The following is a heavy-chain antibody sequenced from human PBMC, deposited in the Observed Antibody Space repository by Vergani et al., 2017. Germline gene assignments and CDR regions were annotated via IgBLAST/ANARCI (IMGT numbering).Heavy chain of an antibody. CDR2: ISWNSGSI. CDR3: AKGQDSGWYNGAIDY. D-gene: IGHD6-19*01. Sequence: EVQLVESGGDLVQPGRSLRLSCAASGFTFDDYATHWVRQAPGKGPEWVSGISWNSGSIGYADSVKGRFTISGDNARNSLYLQMNSLRTEDTALYYCAKGQDSGWYNGAIDYWGQGTLVTVSS. CDR1: GFTFDDYA. J-gene: IGHJ4*02. V-gene: IGHV3-9*01.